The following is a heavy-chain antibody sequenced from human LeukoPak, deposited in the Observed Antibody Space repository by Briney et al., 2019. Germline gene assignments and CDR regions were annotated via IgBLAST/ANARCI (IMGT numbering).Heavy chain of an antibody. CDR2: IYSGGST. CDR1: GFTFSSYA. J-gene: IGHJ4*02. D-gene: IGHD6-13*01. CDR3: ARAISSWYYFDY. V-gene: IGHV3-53*01. Sequence: GGSLRLSCAASGFTFSSYAMSWVRQAPGKGLEWVSVIYSGGSTYYADSVKGRFTISRDNSKNTLYLQMNSLRAEDTAVYYCARAISSWYYFDYWGQGTLVTVSS.